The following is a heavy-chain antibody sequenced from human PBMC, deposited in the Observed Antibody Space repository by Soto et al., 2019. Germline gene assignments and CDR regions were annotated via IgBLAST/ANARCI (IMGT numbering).Heavy chain of an antibody. CDR3: AKRGSGSQFDY. J-gene: IGHJ4*02. Sequence: EVQLLESGGGLVQPGGSLRLSCAASGFTFSSYAMIWVRQAPGQGLEWVSVISGSGGSTYYADSVKGRFTISRDNSKNTLYLQMNSLRAEDTAVYYCAKRGSGSQFDYWGQGTLVTVSS. CDR2: ISGSGGST. CDR1: GFTFSSYA. D-gene: IGHD1-26*01. V-gene: IGHV3-23*01.